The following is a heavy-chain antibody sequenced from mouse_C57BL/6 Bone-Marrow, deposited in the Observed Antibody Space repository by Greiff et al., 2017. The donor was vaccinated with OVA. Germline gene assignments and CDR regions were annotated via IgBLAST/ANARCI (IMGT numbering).Heavy chain of an antibody. Sequence: EVQLVESGGGLVQPKGSLKLSCAASGFTFNTYAMHWVRQAPGKGLEWVARIRRKSSNYATYYADSVKDRFTISRENSQRMRYLQKNNLKTEDTAMYYCVREGYGSSYVGWYFDVWGTGTTVTVSS. D-gene: IGHD1-1*01. CDR1: GFTFNTYA. CDR3: VREGYGSSYVGWYFDV. CDR2: IRRKSSNYAT. V-gene: IGHV10-3*01. J-gene: IGHJ1*03.